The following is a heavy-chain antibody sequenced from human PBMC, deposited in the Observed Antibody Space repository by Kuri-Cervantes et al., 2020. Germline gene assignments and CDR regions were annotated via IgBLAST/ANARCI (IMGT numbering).Heavy chain of an antibody. CDR1: GFTFSSYG. D-gene: IGHD2-21*01. V-gene: IGHV3-30*02. J-gene: IGHJ4*02. CDR3: ATGVALGEFY. CDR2: IRYDGSKK. Sequence: GESLKISCAASGFTFSSYGMHWVRQAPGKGLEWVAFIRYDGSKKYYADSVKGRFTISRDNSKNTVYLQMISLRDGDSGTYYCATGVALGEFYWGQGTLVTVSS.